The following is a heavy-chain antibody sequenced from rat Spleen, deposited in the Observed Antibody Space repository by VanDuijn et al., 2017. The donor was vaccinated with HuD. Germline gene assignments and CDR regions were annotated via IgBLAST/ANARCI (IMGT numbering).Heavy chain of an antibody. CDR2: ITYDGDTT. CDR1: GFTFSDYY. J-gene: IGHJ4*01. Sequence: EVQLVESGGDLVQPGRSLKLSCAASGFTFSDYYMARVRQAPTTGLEWVASITYDGDTTYYRDSVKGRFTISRDNAKSTLYLQMDSLRSEDTATYYCARHNSGYGVMDAWGQGASVTVSS. D-gene: IGHD4-3*01. CDR3: ARHNSGYGVMDA. V-gene: IGHV5-25*01.